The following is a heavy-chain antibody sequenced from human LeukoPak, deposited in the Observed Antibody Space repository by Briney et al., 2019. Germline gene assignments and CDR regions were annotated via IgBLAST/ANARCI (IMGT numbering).Heavy chain of an antibody. CDR2: IKQDGSEK. Sequence: GGSLRLSCAASGFTFSGYSMNWVRQAPGKGLEWVANIKQDGSEKYYVDSVKGRFTISRDNAKNSLYLQMNSLRAEDTAVYYCARGRYYYDSSGYSGYWGQGTLVTVSS. CDR1: GFTFSGYS. D-gene: IGHD3-22*01. V-gene: IGHV3-7*01. CDR3: ARGRYYYDSSGYSGY. J-gene: IGHJ4*02.